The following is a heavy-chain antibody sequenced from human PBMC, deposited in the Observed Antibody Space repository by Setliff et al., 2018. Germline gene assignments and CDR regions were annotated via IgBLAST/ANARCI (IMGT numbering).Heavy chain of an antibody. CDR3: VRAPRLEWILPTFDH. CDR2: ISAYTGKT. J-gene: IGHJ4*02. V-gene: IGHV1-18*01. CDR1: GGTFSSHT. D-gene: IGHD3-3*01. Sequence: ASVKVSCKASGGTFSSHTINWVRQAPGQGLERVGGISAYTGKTDYAQNFQGRVTMTTDTSTSTAYMELRSLRNDDTAVYYCVRAPRLEWILPTFDHWGQGTPVTVSS.